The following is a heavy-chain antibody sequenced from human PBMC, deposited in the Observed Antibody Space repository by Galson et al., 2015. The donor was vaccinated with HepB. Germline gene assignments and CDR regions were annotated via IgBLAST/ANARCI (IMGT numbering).Heavy chain of an antibody. CDR1: GFTFNTSD. V-gene: IGHV3-30*18. Sequence: SLRLSCAASGFTFNTSDIQCVRQAPGKGLEWVTLFCYDGPNKYYADSVKGRFTISRDNSKNTLYLQMNSLRAEDTAVYYCAKDLRPVVTLLTPIDYWGQGTLVTVSS. J-gene: IGHJ4*02. CDR2: FCYDGPNK. D-gene: IGHD4-23*01. CDR3: AKDLRPVVTLLTPIDY.